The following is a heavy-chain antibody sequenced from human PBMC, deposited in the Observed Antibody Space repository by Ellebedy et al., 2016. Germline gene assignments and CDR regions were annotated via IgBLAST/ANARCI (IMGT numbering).Heavy chain of an antibody. CDR2: ISSSSSYI. V-gene: IGHV3-21*01. Sequence: GESLKISXAASGFTFSSYSMNWVRQAPGKGLEWVSSISSSSSYIYYADSVKGRFTISRDNAKNSLYLQMNSLRAEDTAVYYCARIWDYALGDAFDIWGQGTMVTVSS. CDR1: GFTFSSYS. CDR3: ARIWDYALGDAFDI. J-gene: IGHJ3*02. D-gene: IGHD3-16*01.